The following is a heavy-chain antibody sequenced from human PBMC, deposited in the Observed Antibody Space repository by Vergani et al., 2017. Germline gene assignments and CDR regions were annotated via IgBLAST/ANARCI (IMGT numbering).Heavy chain of an antibody. Sequence: QVQLVQSGAEVKKPGSSVKVSCKASGGTFSSYAISWVRQAPGQGLEWMGGIIPIFGTANYAQKLQGRVTMTTDTSTSTAYMELRSLRSDDTAVYYCARDKESRYYDILTGYKQDPQPFDYWGQGTLVTVSS. CDR1: GGTFSSYA. J-gene: IGHJ4*02. CDR3: ARDKESRYYDILTGYKQDPQPFDY. V-gene: IGHV1-69*06. D-gene: IGHD3-9*01. CDR2: IIPIFGTA.